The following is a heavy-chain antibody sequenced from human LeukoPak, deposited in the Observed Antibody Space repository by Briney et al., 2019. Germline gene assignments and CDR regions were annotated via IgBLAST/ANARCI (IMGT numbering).Heavy chain of an antibody. J-gene: IGHJ4*02. V-gene: IGHV3-23*01. Sequence: PGGSLRLSCAASGFTFSSYAMSWVRQAPGKGLEWVSAISGSGGSTYYADSVKGRFTISRDNSKNMLYLQMNSLRAEDTAVYYCALGRGGYIYGLNLHYWGQGTRVSVSS. CDR3: ALGRGGYIYGLNLHY. CDR2: ISGSGGST. CDR1: GFTFSSYA. D-gene: IGHD5-18*01.